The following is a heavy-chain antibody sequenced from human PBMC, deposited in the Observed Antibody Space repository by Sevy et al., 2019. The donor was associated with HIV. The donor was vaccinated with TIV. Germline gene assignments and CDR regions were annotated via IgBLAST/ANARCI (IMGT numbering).Heavy chain of an antibody. V-gene: IGHV4-59*08. CDR3: AGENAWGRGYS. Sequence: SETLSLTCTGSGGSITSLYGNWIRQPPGKGLEWIANIYYNGHINYNPSLKSRVTLSLDTSKNQFSLRLSSVTAADTAMYYCAGENAWGRGYSWGQGTLVTVSS. D-gene: IGHD1-26*01. CDR1: GGSITSLY. CDR2: IYYNGHI. J-gene: IGHJ4*02.